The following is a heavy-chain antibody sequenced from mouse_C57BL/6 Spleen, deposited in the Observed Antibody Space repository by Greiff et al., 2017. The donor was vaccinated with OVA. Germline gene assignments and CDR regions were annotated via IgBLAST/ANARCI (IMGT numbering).Heavy chain of an antibody. CDR3: ARAPYYGSYAMDY. D-gene: IGHD1-1*01. J-gene: IGHJ4*01. V-gene: IGHV1-54*01. CDR2: INPGSGGT. Sequence: VQLVESGAELVRPGTSVKVSCKASGYAFTNYLIEWVKQRPGQGLEWIGVINPGSGGTKYNEKFKGKATLTADKSSSTAYMQLSSLTSEDSAVXFCARAPYYGSYAMDYWGQGTSVTVSS. CDR1: GYAFTNYL.